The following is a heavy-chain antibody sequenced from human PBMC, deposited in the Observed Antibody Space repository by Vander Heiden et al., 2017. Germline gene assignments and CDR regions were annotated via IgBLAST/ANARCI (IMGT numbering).Heavy chain of an antibody. CDR1: GFPYSSYG. CDR3: AREEAAAGTYDY. CDR2: IWYDGCNK. D-gene: IGHD6-13*01. V-gene: IGHV3-33*01. J-gene: IGHJ4*02. Sequence: QVQLVESGGGVVQPGRSLRLSCAASGFPYSSYGMHWGRQAPGKGREWVAVIWYDGCNKYYADSVKGRFTISGDNSKNTLYLQMNSLRAEDTAGYYCAREEAAAGTYDYWGQGTLVTVSS.